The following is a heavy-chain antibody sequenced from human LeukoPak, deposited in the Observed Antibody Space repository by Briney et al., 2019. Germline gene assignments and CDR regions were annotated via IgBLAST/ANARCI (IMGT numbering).Heavy chain of an antibody. CDR2: INPNSGGT. CDR1: GYTFTGYY. CDR3: GRDRSTTGTGWGMDV. J-gene: IGHJ6*04. D-gene: IGHD1-1*01. V-gene: IGHV1-2*04. Sequence: ASVKVSCKASGYTFTGYYMHWVRQAPGQGLEWMRWINPNSGGTNYAQKFQGWVTMTRETSISTAYMELSRLRSDDTAVYYWGRDRSTTGTGWGMDVWGKGTTVTVSS.